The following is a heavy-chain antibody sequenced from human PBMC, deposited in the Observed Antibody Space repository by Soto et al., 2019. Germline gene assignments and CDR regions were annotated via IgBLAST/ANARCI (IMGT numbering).Heavy chain of an antibody. J-gene: IGHJ5*02. D-gene: IGHD2-15*01. CDR3: AVLGGHLVVVGAASARHCFDP. Sequence: QVQLQESGPGLVKPSQTLSLTCTFSGGSISSGGYYWSWIRQHPGKGLEWIGYISYSGSTYYNSAIKSRVTISVDLSKSNYSLKLSSVTAAATAVYYCAVLGGHLVVVGAASARHCFDPWVQCTLVTVSS. CDR1: GGSISSGGYY. CDR2: ISYSGST. V-gene: IGHV4-31*03.